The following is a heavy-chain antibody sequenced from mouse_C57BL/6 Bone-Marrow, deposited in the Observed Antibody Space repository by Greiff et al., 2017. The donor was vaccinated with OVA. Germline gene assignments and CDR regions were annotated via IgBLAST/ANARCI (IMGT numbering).Heavy chain of an antibody. V-gene: IGHV5-6*01. Sequence: EVMLVESGGDLVKPGGSLKLSCAASGFTFSSYGMSWVRQTPDKRLEWVATISSGGSYTYYPDSVKGRFTISRDNAKNTLYLQMSSLKSEDTAMYYCARHDDGYYYAMDYWGQGTSVTVSS. J-gene: IGHJ4*01. CDR2: ISSGGSYT. CDR1: GFTFSSYG. D-gene: IGHD2-3*01. CDR3: ARHDDGYYYAMDY.